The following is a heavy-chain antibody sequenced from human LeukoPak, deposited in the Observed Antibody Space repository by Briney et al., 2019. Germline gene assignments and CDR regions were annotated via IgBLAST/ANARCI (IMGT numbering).Heavy chain of an antibody. Sequence: GGSLRLSCAASGFTFSSYNMNWVRQAPGKGLEWVSSISSSTSYIYYADSVKGRFTISRDNAKNSLYLQMNSLRVEDTAVYYCARGVVVPANFDSWGQGTLVTVSS. CDR2: ISSSTSYI. CDR3: ARGVVVPANFDS. J-gene: IGHJ4*02. CDR1: GFTFSSYN. V-gene: IGHV3-21*01. D-gene: IGHD3-22*01.